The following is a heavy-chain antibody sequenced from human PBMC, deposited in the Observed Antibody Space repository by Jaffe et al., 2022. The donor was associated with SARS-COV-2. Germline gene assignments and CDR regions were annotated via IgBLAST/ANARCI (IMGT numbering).Heavy chain of an antibody. CDR3: ARVMGVTVAEGSLIDY. CDR1: GFTFSSYA. J-gene: IGHJ4*02. V-gene: IGHV3-30-3*01. CDR2: ISYDGSNK. D-gene: IGHD6-19*01. Sequence: QVQLVESGGGVVQPGRSLRLSCAASGFTFSSYAMHWVRQAPGKGLEWVAVISYDGSNKYYADSVKGRFTISRDNSKNTLYLQMNSLRAEDTAVYYCARVMGVTVAEGSLIDYWGQGTLVTVSS.